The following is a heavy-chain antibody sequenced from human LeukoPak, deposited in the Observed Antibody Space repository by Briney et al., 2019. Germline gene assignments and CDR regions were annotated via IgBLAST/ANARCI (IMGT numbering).Heavy chain of an antibody. CDR1: GFTFSSYG. J-gene: IGHJ6*03. CDR3: AKGGHWGYDFWSGYYKDYYYYMDV. Sequence: GESLRLSCAASGFTFSSYGMHWVRQAPGKGLEWVAVISYDGSNKYYADSVKGRFTISRDNSKNTLYLQMNSLRAEDTAVYYCAKGGHWGYDFWSGYYKDYYYYMDVWGKGTTVTVSS. V-gene: IGHV3-30*18. CDR2: ISYDGSNK. D-gene: IGHD3-3*01.